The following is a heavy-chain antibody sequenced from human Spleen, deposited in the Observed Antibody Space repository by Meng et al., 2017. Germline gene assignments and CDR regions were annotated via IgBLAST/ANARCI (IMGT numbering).Heavy chain of an antibody. D-gene: IGHD6-13*01. Sequence: QVQLVQSGAEVKKTGASVKVSCKASGYTFTGYYMHWLRQAPGQGLEWMGRINPNSGGTNYAQKFQGRVTMTGDTSISTAYMELSGLRSDDTAMYYCARDEDISAAGKLFGDYWGQGTLVTVSS. J-gene: IGHJ4*02. CDR3: ARDEDISAAGKLFGDY. CDR2: INPNSGGT. V-gene: IGHV1-2*06. CDR1: GYTFTGYY.